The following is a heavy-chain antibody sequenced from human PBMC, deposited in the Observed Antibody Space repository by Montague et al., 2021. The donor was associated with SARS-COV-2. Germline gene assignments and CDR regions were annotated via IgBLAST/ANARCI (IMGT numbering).Heavy chain of an antibody. V-gene: IGHV4-34*01. J-gene: IGHJ6*03. D-gene: IGHD3-10*01. CDR2: IHHVGST. CDR3: ARLGDGVVPSPILGVGPYYAYYYIDD. Sequence: SETLSLTCAVHGGSFSTYSWNWIRQPPGTGLEWIGEIHHVGSTNXNPSLKSRVTISADTSKNQFSLKLTPVAAADTAVYYCARLGDGVVPSPILGVGPYYAYYYIDDWGKGTTVTVSS. CDR1: GGSFSTYS.